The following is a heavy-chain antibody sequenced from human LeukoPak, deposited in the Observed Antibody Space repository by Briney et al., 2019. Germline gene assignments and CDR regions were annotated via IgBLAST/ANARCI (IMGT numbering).Heavy chain of an antibody. D-gene: IGHD6-13*01. CDR3: ARVVDSSSWYYFDY. J-gene: IGHJ4*02. CDR2: INAGNGNT. CDR1: GYTFTSYA. Sequence: ASVKVSCKASGYTFTSYAMHRVRQAPGQRLEWMGWINAGNGNTKYSQKFQGRVTITRDTSASTAYMELSSLRSEDTAVYYCARVVDSSSWYYFDYWGQGTLVTVSS. V-gene: IGHV1-3*01.